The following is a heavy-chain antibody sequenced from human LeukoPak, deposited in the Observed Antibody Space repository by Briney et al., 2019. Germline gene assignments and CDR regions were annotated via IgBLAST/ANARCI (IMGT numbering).Heavy chain of an antibody. Sequence: GGPLRLSCAASGFTFSSYAMHWVRQAPGKGLEWVAVISYDGSNKYYADSVKGRFTISRDNSKNTLYLQMNSLRAEDTAVYYCARDYCSSTSCYDDYWGQGTLVTVSS. J-gene: IGHJ4*02. CDR2: ISYDGSNK. V-gene: IGHV3-30*04. CDR1: GFTFSSYA. D-gene: IGHD2-2*01. CDR3: ARDYCSSTSCYDDY.